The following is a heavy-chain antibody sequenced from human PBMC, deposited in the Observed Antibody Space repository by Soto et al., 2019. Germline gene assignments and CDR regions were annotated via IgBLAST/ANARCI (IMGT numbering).Heavy chain of an antibody. D-gene: IGHD1-7*01. CDR3: ASYNWNYWFDP. CDR1: GDSVSSGDYY. CDR2: IYYSGST. V-gene: IGHV4-61*08. Sequence: QVQLQESGPGLVQPSETLSLTCTVSGDSVSSGDYYWSWIRQPPGKELEWIGYIYYSGSTTYHPSLKSRVTISLDKSKNQFSLNLSSVTAADTAVYYCASYNWNYWFDPWGQGTLVTVSS. J-gene: IGHJ5*02.